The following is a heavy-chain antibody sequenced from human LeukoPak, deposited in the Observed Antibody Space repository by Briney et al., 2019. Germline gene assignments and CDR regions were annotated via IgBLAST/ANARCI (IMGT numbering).Heavy chain of an antibody. J-gene: IGHJ4*02. CDR3: ATNDFWSGYTAVGGYFDY. CDR1: GYTFTGYY. Sequence: ASVKVSCKASGYTFTGYYMHWVRQAPGQGLEWMGWINPSSGGTNYAQKFQGRVTITRDTSISTAYMELSRLRSDDTAVYYCATNDFWSGYTAVGGYFDYWGQGTLVTVSS. V-gene: IGHV1-2*02. CDR2: INPSSGGT. D-gene: IGHD3-3*01.